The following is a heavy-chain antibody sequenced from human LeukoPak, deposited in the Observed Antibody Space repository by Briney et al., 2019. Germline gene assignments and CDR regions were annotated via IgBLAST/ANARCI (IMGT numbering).Heavy chain of an antibody. CDR3: ARVGKDWDYDFWIASSLGYYYMDV. CDR1: DGSISSHY. D-gene: IGHD3-3*01. V-gene: IGHV4-59*11. Sequence: SETLSLTCTVSDGSISSHYWSWIRQPPGKGLEWIGYIYDSGSTNHNPSLKSRVTISVDTSKNQFSLKLNSVTAADTAVYYCARVGKDWDYDFWIASSLGYYYMDVWGKGTTVTVSS. J-gene: IGHJ6*03. CDR2: IYDSGST.